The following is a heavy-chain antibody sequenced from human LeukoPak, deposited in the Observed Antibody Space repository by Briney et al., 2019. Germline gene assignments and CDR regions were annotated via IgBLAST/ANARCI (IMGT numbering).Heavy chain of an antibody. CDR1: GFTFSSYA. CDR3: ARDLYYDFWSGYYTPYYYYYGMDV. D-gene: IGHD3-3*01. CDR2: ISYDGSNK. V-gene: IGHV3-30-3*01. Sequence: GGSLRLSCAASGFTFSSYAMHWVRQAPGKGLEWVAVISYDGSNKYYADSVKGRFTISRDNSKNTLYLQMNSLRAEDTAVYYCARDLYYDFWSGYYTPYYYYYGMDVWGQGTTVTVSS. J-gene: IGHJ6*02.